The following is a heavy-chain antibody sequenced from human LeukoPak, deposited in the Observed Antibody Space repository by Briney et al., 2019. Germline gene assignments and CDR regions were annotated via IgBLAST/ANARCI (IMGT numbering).Heavy chain of an antibody. V-gene: IGHV3-21*01. Sequence: GGSLRLSCAASGFTFSTYSMNWVRQAPGKGLEWVSSISSSSDFICYADSVKGRFTISRDNAKNSLYLQMNSLRAEDTAVYYCARDQYYDTSGQIDYWGQGTLVTVSS. CDR2: ISSSSDFI. J-gene: IGHJ4*02. CDR3: ARDQYYDTSGQIDY. CDR1: GFTFSTYS. D-gene: IGHD3-22*01.